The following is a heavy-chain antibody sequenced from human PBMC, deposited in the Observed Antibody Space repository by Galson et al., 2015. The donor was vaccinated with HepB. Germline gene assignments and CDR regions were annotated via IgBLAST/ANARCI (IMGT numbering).Heavy chain of an antibody. J-gene: IGHJ5*02. CDR3: ARRRGLLRYFDWLLKYNWFDP. CDR1: GGSFSGYY. D-gene: IGHD3-9*01. CDR2: INHSGST. Sequence: ETLSLTCAVYGGSFSGYYWSWIRQPPGKGLEWIGEINHSGSTNYNPSLKSRVTISVDTSNNQCSLKLSSVTAADTAVYYCARRRGLLRYFDWLLKYNWFDPWGQGTLVTVSS. V-gene: IGHV4-34*01.